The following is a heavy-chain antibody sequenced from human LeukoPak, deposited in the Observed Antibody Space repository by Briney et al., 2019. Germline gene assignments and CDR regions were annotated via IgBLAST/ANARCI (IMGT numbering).Heavy chain of an antibody. CDR1: GFTFSSYS. V-gene: IGHV3-21*01. CDR2: ISSSSSYI. J-gene: IGHJ4*02. Sequence: KPGGSLRLSCAASGFTFSSYSMNWVRQAPGKGLEWVSSISSSSSYIYYADSVKGRFTISRDNAKNSLYLQMNSLRAEDTAVYYCARDLVGATPIDYWGQGTLVTVSS. CDR3: ARDLVGATPIDY. D-gene: IGHD1-26*01.